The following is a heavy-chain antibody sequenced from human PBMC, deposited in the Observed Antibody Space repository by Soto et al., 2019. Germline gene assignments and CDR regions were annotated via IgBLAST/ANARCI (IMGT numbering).Heavy chain of an antibody. Sequence: QVQLVESGGGVVRPGTSLRLSCAASGFSFSSYGLHWVRHTPAQGLEWVTMISFDGSSEYYADSVRGRFSGSRDNSRNTLYLEMTALRPDDTAVYYCAKDQGSSMFGVANPAWAFDIWGQGTMVTVSS. J-gene: IGHJ3*02. V-gene: IGHV3-30*04. CDR1: GFSFSSYG. D-gene: IGHD3-3*01. CDR3: AKDQGSSMFGVANPAWAFDI. CDR2: ISFDGSSE.